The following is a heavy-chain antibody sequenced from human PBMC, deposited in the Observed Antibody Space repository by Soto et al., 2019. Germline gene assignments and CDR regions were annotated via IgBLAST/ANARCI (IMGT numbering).Heavy chain of an antibody. CDR2: ISYDGSNK. CDR1: GFTFSSYG. V-gene: IGHV3-30*18. D-gene: IGHD5-12*01. J-gene: IGHJ4*02. CDR3: AKDGGYSGYDYPCDY. Sequence: QVQLVESGGGVVQPGRSLRLSCAASGFTFSSYGMHWVRQAPGKGLEWVAVISYDGSNKYYADSVKGRFTISRDNSKNTMYLQMNSLIAEDTAVYYCAKDGGYSGYDYPCDYWGQGTLYTFYS.